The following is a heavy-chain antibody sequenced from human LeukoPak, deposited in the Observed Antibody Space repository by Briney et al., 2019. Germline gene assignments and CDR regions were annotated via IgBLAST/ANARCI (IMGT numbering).Heavy chain of an antibody. CDR3: ARDRSGYDFGRYYYYMDV. J-gene: IGHJ6*03. Sequence: SQTLSLTCTVSGGSISSGDYYWSWIRQPPGTGLEWIGYIYYSGSTYYNPSLKSRVTISVDTSKNQFSLKLSSVTAADTAVYYCARDRSGYDFGRYYYYMDVWGKGTTVTVSS. V-gene: IGHV4-30-4*08. CDR2: IYYSGST. D-gene: IGHD5-12*01. CDR1: GGSISSGDYY.